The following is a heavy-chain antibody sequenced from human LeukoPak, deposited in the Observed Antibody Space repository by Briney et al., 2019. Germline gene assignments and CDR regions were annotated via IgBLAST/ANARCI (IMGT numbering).Heavy chain of an antibody. V-gene: IGHV3-30*03. CDR3: ARDGYDSSGYRGAFDY. D-gene: IGHD3-22*01. J-gene: IGHJ4*02. CDR1: GFTFSSYG. CDR2: ISYDGSNK. Sequence: GGSLRLSCAASGFTFSSYGMHWVRQAPGKGLEWVAVISYDGSNKYYADSVKGRFTISRDNSKNTLYLQMNSLRAEDTAVYYCARDGYDSSGYRGAFDYWGQGTLVTVSS.